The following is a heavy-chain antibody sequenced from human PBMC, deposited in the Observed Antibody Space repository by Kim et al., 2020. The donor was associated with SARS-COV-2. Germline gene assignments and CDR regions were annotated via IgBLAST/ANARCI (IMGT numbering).Heavy chain of an antibody. V-gene: IGHV1-2*06. CDR3: ARDGGILYSSSRSRYGMDV. CDR1: GYTFTGYY. J-gene: IGHJ6*02. D-gene: IGHD6-6*01. Sequence: ASVTVSCKASGYTFTGYYMHWVRQAPGQGLEWMGRINPNSGGTNYAQKFQGRVTMTRDTSISTAYMELSRLRSDDTAVYYCARDGGILYSSSRSRYGMDVWGQGTTVTVSS. CDR2: INPNSGGT.